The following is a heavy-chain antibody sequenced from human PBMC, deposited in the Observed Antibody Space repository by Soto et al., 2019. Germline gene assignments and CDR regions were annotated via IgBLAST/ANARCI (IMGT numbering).Heavy chain of an antibody. CDR2: IYWDDDK. CDR3: AHSDGVVLRYFDWLSYYFDY. V-gene: IGHV2-5*02. Sequence: GLDLEWLALIYWDDDKRYSPSLKSRLTITKDTSKNQVVLTMTNMDPVDTATYYCAHSDGVVLRYFDWLSYYFDYWGQGTLVTVSS. J-gene: IGHJ4*02. D-gene: IGHD3-9*01.